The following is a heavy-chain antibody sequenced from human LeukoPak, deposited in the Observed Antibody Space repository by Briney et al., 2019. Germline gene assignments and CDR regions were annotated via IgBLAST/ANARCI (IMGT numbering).Heavy chain of an antibody. J-gene: IGHJ6*03. D-gene: IGHD4-11*01. Sequence: PGGSLRLSCAASGFTFSSYAMHWVRQAPGKGLEYVSAISSNGGSTYYANSVKGRFTISRDNSKNTLYLQMGSLRAEDMAVYYCARDDQPRLQRRVSYYYYMDVWGKGTTVTVSS. CDR2: ISSNGGST. CDR3: ARDDQPRLQRRVSYYYYMDV. V-gene: IGHV3-64*01. CDR1: GFTFSSYA.